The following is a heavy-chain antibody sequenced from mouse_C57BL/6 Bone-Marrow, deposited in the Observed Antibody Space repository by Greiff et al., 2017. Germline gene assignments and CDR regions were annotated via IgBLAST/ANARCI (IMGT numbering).Heavy chain of an antibody. CDR2: INPYNGGT. D-gene: IGHD2-1*01. Sequence: SGPVLVKPGASVKMSCKASGYTFTDYYMNWVKQSHGKSLEWIGVINPYNGGTSYNQKFKGKATLTVDKSSSTAYMELNSLTSEDSAVYYCARRVNATWFAYWGQGTLVTVSA. V-gene: IGHV1-19*01. CDR1: GYTFTDYY. CDR3: ARRVNATWFAY. J-gene: IGHJ3*01.